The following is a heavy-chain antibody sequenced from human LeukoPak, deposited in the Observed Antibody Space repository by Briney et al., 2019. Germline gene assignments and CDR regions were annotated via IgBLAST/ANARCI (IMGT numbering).Heavy chain of an antibody. J-gene: IGHJ5*01. Sequence: GGSLRLSCAASGINFDDYAIHWVRQGPEKGLEWVSVISGDDGSAHFADSVKGRFTVSRDKSRNSLYLQMNSLRTEDTALYFCAKDSARIGSSYSYNWFDFWGQGTLVTVSS. CDR2: ISGDDGSA. CDR1: GINFDDYA. D-gene: IGHD3-10*01. CDR3: AKDSARIGSSYSYNWFDF. V-gene: IGHV3-43*02.